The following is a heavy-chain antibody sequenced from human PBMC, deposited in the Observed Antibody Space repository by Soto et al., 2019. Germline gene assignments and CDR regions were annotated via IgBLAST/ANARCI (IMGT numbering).Heavy chain of an antibody. J-gene: IGHJ4*02. Sequence: PSETLSLTCPVSGCSISSGFYYWSWIRQHPGKGLEWIGYIYYSGSTYYNPSLKSRVTISVDTSKNQFSLKLSSVTAADTAVYYCARGQLTATRREFDYWGQGTLVTVSS. CDR2: IYYSGST. V-gene: IGHV4-31*03. CDR1: GCSISSGFYY. CDR3: ARGQLTATRREFDY. D-gene: IGHD2-15*01.